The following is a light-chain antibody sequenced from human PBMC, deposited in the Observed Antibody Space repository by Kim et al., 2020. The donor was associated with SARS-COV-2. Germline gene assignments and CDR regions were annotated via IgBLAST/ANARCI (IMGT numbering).Light chain of an antibody. Sequence: ASVGDRVTITCRASQCIGSYLAWYQQKPGKAPKLLIYAASTLQSGVPSRFSGSGSGTDFILTISSLQPEDFATYYCQQCNSNPRTFGQGTKVDIK. CDR3: QQCNSNPRT. CDR2: AAS. J-gene: IGKJ1*01. V-gene: IGKV1-9*01. CDR1: QCIGSY.